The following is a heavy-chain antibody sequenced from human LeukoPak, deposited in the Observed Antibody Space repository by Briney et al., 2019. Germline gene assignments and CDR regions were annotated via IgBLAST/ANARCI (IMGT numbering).Heavy chain of an antibody. CDR3: ARVLGLLWFGESFYGMDV. Sequence: GGSLRLSCAASGFTFSSYAMHWVRQAPGKGLEWVAVISYDGSNKYYADSVKGRFTISRDNSKNTLYLQMNSLRAEDTAVYYCARVLGLLWFGESFYGMDVWGKGTTVTVPS. D-gene: IGHD3-10*01. CDR2: ISYDGSNK. CDR1: GFTFSSYA. J-gene: IGHJ6*04. V-gene: IGHV3-30*04.